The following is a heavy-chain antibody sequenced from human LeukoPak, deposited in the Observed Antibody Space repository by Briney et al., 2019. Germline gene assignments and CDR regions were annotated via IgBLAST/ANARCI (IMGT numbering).Heavy chain of an antibody. CDR2: ISYSGST. D-gene: IGHD6-13*01. Sequence: SETLSLTCTVSGGSISSSSNYWGWIRQPPGKGLEWIGTISYSGSTYYKPSLKSRVTISVDTSKNQFSLKLSSVTAADTAVYYCARGLTAAARFDPWGQGTLVTVSS. CDR1: GGSISSSSNY. V-gene: IGHV4-39*01. J-gene: IGHJ5*02. CDR3: ARGLTAAARFDP.